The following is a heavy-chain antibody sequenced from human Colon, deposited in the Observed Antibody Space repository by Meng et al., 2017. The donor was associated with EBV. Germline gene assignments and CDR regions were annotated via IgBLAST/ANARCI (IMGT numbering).Heavy chain of an antibody. V-gene: IGHV4-34*01. J-gene: IGHJ4*02. D-gene: IGHD2-15*01. CDR1: GRPSSNCS. Sequence: QERRPNWGEGLLNPTETLTLTCAVYGRPSSNCSWSWNRQPPGKGLEWIGEMNQSGSNNYNPSLKSRVTISVDASKNQFSLKKSSVTAADTAVYYCARVWGYCSSGSCRTGWGQGTLVTVSS. CDR3: ARVWGYCSSGSCRTG. CDR2: MNQSGSN.